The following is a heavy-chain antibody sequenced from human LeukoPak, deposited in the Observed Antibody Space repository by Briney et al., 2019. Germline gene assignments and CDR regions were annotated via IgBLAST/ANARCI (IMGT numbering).Heavy chain of an antibody. CDR2: INHSGST. V-gene: IGHV4-39*06. CDR3: ARHQKLVGARTANFDY. J-gene: IGHJ4*02. D-gene: IGHD1-26*01. Sequence: PSETLSLTCTVSGGSISSGGYYWSWIRQPPGKGLEWIGEINHSGSTNYNPSLKSRVTISVDTSKNQFPLKLSSVTAADTAVYYCARHQKLVGARTANFDYWGQGTLVTVSS. CDR1: GGSISSGGYY.